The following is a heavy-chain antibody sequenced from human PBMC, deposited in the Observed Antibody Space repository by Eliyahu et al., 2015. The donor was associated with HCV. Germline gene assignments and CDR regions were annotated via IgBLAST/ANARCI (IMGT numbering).Heavy chain of an antibody. CDR3: AKGRAAAGGDITGWFDP. Sequence: FDAYAMHWVRQAPGKGLEWVSGISWNTITIAYADSVKGRFTISRDNAKNSLYLQMNSLRAEDTAFYYCAKGRAAAGGDITGWFDPWGQGTLVTVSS. CDR2: ISWNTITI. J-gene: IGHJ5*02. D-gene: IGHD6-13*01. CDR1: FDAYA. V-gene: IGHV3-9*01.